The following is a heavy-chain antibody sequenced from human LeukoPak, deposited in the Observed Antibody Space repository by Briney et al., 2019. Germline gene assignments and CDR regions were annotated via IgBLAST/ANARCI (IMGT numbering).Heavy chain of an antibody. D-gene: IGHD5-18*01. V-gene: IGHV3-23*01. J-gene: IGHJ4*02. CDR1: VFTFSTYA. CDR3: AKAYVDTTYFDY. Sequence: GGCLRLSCAASVFTFSTYAMSWVRQAPGKGLEWVSAISGSGHNSPYAAVRGRFTISRDNSKNTLYLQMNSLRAEDTAVYYCAKAYVDTTYFDYWGQGTLVTVS. CDR2: ISGSGHNS.